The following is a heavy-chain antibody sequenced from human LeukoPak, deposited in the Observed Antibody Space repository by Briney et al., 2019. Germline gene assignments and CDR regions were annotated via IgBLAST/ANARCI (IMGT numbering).Heavy chain of an antibody. Sequence: GGSLRLSCAASGLTFSNYGMTWVRQAPGKGLEWVANIREDGSEKYYVDSVRGRFTISRGNAKNSLLLQMNSLRAEDTAVYYCARGNNYYGLWGQGTLVTVSS. CDR2: IREDGSEK. V-gene: IGHV3-7*03. J-gene: IGHJ1*01. CDR3: ARGNNYYGL. D-gene: IGHD1/OR15-1a*01. CDR1: GLTFSNYG.